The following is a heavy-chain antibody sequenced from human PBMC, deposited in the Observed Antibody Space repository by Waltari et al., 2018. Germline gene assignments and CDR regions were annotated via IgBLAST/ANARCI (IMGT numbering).Heavy chain of an antibody. J-gene: IGHJ3*01. CDR3: AKRLLEPQVGAFDV. CDR2: ISGGGQTT. CDR1: GFTFRSYA. D-gene: IGHD3-3*01. Sequence: EVQLLQSGGGLVQPGGSLRLSGAASGFTFRSYAMSWFRQAPGKGLEWVSAISGGGQTTLYADSVKGRFSISRDNSKNTLSLQVSSLRAEDSAVYYCAKRLLEPQVGAFDVWGQGTMVTVSS. V-gene: IGHV3-23*01.